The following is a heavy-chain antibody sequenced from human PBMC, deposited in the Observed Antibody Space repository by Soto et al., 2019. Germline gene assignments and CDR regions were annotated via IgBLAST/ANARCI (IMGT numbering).Heavy chain of an antibody. Sequence: GGSLRLSCAASGFTLRNSRMSWVRQAPGKGLEWVANIKQDGSDTYYVDSVKGRFTISRDNAKNSLYLQMNSLGAEDTAVYYCARDQLYYNDISGRPLNAFDVWGQGTMVTVSS. J-gene: IGHJ3*01. D-gene: IGHD3-22*01. CDR3: ARDQLYYNDISGRPLNAFDV. CDR1: GFTLRNSR. V-gene: IGHV3-7*01. CDR2: IKQDGSDT.